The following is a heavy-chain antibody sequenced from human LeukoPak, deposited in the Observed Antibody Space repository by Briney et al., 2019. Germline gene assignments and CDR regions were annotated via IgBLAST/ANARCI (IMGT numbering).Heavy chain of an antibody. Sequence: SETLSLTCTVSGGSISSGGYYWSWIRQHPGKGLEWIGYIYYSGSTYYNPSPKSRVTISVDTSKNQFSLKLSSVTAADTAVYYCARLGGNSGLDYWGQGTLVTVSS. CDR2: IYYSGST. D-gene: IGHD4-23*01. J-gene: IGHJ4*02. CDR3: ARLGGNSGLDY. CDR1: GGSISSGGYY. V-gene: IGHV4-31*03.